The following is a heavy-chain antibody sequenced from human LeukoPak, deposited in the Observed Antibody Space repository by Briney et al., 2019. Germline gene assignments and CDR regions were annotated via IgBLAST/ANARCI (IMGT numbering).Heavy chain of an antibody. V-gene: IGHV4-38-2*02. CDR3: ARDFSSSSTVYYYYYMDV. CDR1: GYSISSGYY. Sequence: SETLSLTCTVSGYSISSGYYWGWIRQPPGKGLEWIGTISYSGTTYYSPSLKSRVTISLDTSKNQFSLKLSSVTAADTAIYYCARDFSSSSTVYYYYYMDVWGKGTTVTVSS. D-gene: IGHD6-6*01. J-gene: IGHJ6*03. CDR2: ISYSGTT.